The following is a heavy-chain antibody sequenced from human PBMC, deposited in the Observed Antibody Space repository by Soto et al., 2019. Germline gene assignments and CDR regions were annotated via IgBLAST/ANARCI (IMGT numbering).Heavy chain of an antibody. V-gene: IGHV3-43*01. J-gene: IGHJ6*02. D-gene: IGHD5-12*01. CDR3: AKDGATGYAGDYYYYAMDV. Sequence: PGGSLRLSCAASGFTFDDYTMHWVRQAPGKGLEWVSLISWDGGSTYYADSVKGRFTISRDKSKNSLYLQMNSLRTEDTALYYCAKDGATGYAGDYYYYAMDVWGQGTTVTVSS. CDR2: ISWDGGST. CDR1: GFTFDDYT.